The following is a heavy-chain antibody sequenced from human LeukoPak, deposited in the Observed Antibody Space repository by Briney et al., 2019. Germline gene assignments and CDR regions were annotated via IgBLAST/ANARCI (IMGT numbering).Heavy chain of an antibody. CDR3: AKGAGGFSYYNWFDP. CDR2: IYYSGSS. CDR1: GGSISSSSSY. Sequence: SETLSLTCSVSGGSISSSSSYWGWIRQPPGKGLEWIGSIYYSGSSFDNPALKSRVTISVDTSKNQFSLKLASVTAADTAIYYCAKGAGGFSYYNWFDPWGQGTLVTVSS. V-gene: IGHV4-39*07. J-gene: IGHJ5*02. D-gene: IGHD5-18*01.